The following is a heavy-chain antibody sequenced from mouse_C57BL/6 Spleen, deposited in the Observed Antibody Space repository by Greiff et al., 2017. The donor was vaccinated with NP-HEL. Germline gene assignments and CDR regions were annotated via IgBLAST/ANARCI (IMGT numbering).Heavy chain of an antibody. Sequence: EVMLVESGGGLVKPGGSLKLSCAASGFTFSDYGMHWVRQAPEKGLEWVAYISSGSSTIYYADTVKGRFTISRDNAKNTLFLQMTSLRSEDTAMYYCARTGYGSSYAMDYWGQGTSVTVSS. V-gene: IGHV5-17*01. CDR3: ARTGYGSSYAMDY. CDR2: ISSGSSTI. D-gene: IGHD1-1*01. CDR1: GFTFSDYG. J-gene: IGHJ4*01.